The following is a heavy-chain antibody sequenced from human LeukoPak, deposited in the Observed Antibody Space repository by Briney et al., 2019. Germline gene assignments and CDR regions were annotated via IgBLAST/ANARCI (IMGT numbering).Heavy chain of an antibody. CDR3: AHLSGYDRDFDI. D-gene: IGHD5-12*01. Sequence: ASVKVSCKVSGYTLTELSMHWVRQAPGKGLEWMGGFDPEDGETIYAQKFQGRVTMTEDTSTDTAYMELSSLRSEDTAVYYCAHLSGYDRDFDIWGQGTMVTVSS. CDR2: FDPEDGET. CDR1: GYTLTELS. V-gene: IGHV1-24*01. J-gene: IGHJ3*02.